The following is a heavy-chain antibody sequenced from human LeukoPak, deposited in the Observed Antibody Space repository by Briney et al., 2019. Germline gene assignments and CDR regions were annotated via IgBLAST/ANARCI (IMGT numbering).Heavy chain of an antibody. CDR3: AKDDYSNYGYFDY. J-gene: IGHJ4*03. CDR1: GFTFSGYG. V-gene: IGHV3-30*18. CDR2: ISYDGSNK. D-gene: IGHD4-11*01. Sequence: PGGSLRLSCAASGFTFSGYGMHWVRQAPGKGLEWVAVISYDGSNKYYADSVKGRFTISRDNSKNTLYLQMNSLRAEDTAVYYCAKDDYSNYGYFDYWGQGTLVTVSS.